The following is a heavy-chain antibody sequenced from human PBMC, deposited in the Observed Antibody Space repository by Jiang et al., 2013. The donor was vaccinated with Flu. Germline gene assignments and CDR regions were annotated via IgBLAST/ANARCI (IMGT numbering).Heavy chain of an antibody. V-gene: IGHV1-2*06. D-gene: IGHD5-18*01. CDR3: ARDRVDTAMASYYYYGMDV. Sequence: GASVKVSCKASGYTFTGYYMHWVRQAPGQGLEWMGRINPNSGGTNYAQKFQGRVTMTRDTSISTAYMELSRLRSDDTAVYYCARDRVDTAMASYYYYGMDVWGQGTTVTVSS. CDR1: GYTFTGYY. CDR2: INPNSGGT. J-gene: IGHJ6*02.